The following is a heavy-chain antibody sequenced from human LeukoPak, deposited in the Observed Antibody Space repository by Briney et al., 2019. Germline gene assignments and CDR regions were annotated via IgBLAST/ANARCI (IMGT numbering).Heavy chain of an antibody. J-gene: IGHJ4*02. Sequence: SVKVSCKAFGGSFSSEAISWVRQAPGQGLEWMGGIIPIFGTANYAQKFQGRVTITTDESTSTAYMEVSSLRSEDTAVYYCGRKAGDCGGGTCYSIDYWGRGTLVTVSS. V-gene: IGHV1-69*05. CDR3: GRKAGDCGGGTCYSIDY. CDR2: IIPIFGTA. CDR1: GGSFSSEA. D-gene: IGHD2-15*01.